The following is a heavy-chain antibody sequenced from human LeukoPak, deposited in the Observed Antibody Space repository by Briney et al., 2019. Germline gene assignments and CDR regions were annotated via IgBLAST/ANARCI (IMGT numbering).Heavy chain of an antibody. D-gene: IGHD7-27*01. CDR1: GGSISSSSYY. Sequence: SETLSLTCTVSGGSISSSSYYWGWIRQPPGKGLEWIGSIYYSGSTYYNPSLKSRVTISVDTSKNQFSLKLSSVTAADTAVYYWASLTRGSVWFQHWGQGTLVTVSS. J-gene: IGHJ1*01. CDR3: ASLTRGSVWFQH. V-gene: IGHV4-39*07. CDR2: IYYSGST.